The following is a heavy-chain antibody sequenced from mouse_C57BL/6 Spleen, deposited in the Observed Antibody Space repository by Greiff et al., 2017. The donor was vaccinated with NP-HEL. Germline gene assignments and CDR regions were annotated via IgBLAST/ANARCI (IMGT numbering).Heavy chain of an antibody. CDR1: GYSITSGYY. D-gene: IGHD1-1*01. CDR3: ASGYGSSYPAWFAY. CDR2: ISYDGSN. Sequence: DVQLVESGPGLVKPSQSLSLTCSVTGYSITSGYYWNWIRQFPGNKLEWMGYISYDGSNNYNPSLKNRISITRDTSKNQFFLKLNSVTTEDTATYYCASGYGSSYPAWFAYWGQGTLVTVSA. V-gene: IGHV3-6*01. J-gene: IGHJ3*01.